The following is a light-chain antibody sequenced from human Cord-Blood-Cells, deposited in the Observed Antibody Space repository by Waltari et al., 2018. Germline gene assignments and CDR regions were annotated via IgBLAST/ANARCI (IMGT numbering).Light chain of an antibody. V-gene: IGLV2-11*02. CDR2: DVS. Sequence: QSDLTQPRSVSGSPGQSVTLSCTGTSSDVGGLNYVPWYQLHPGKAPNLMSYDVSKRPSGVPDRFSGAKSGNTASLTISGLQAEDEADYYCCSYAGSYTLVFGGGTKLTVL. CDR3: CSYAGSYTLV. CDR1: SSDVGGLNY. J-gene: IGLJ3*02.